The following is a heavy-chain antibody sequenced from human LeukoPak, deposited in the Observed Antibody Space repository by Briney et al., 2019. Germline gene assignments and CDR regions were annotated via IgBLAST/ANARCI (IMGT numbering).Heavy chain of an antibody. CDR1: GGSISGHY. V-gene: IGHV4-59*08. Sequence: SETLSLTCTVSGGSISGHYWSWIRQPPGKGLEWIGWIHYSGSTRYNPSLKSRVSISVDTSKNQFSLKLSSVTAADTAVYYCARHKDSGTYPPDSWGQGTLVTVSS. J-gene: IGHJ4*02. CDR3: ARHKDSGTYPPDS. D-gene: IGHD3-10*01. CDR2: IHYSGST.